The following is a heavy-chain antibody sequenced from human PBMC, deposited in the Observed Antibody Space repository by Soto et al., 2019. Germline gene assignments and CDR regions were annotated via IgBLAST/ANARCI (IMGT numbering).Heavy chain of an antibody. CDR2: INPNSGGT. CDR1: GYTFTGYY. CDR3: ARDPTLSYCSSTSCYYYYYMDV. V-gene: IGHV1-2*04. Sequence: ASVKVSCKASGYTFTGYYMHWVRQAPGQGLEWMGWINPNSGGTNYTQKFQGWVTMTRDTSISTAYMELSRLRSDDTAVYYCARDPTLSYCSSTSCYYYYYMDVWGKGTTVTVSS. J-gene: IGHJ6*03. D-gene: IGHD2-2*01.